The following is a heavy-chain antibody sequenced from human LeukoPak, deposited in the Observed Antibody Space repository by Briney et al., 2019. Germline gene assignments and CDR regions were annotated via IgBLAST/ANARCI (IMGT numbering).Heavy chain of an antibody. CDR2: INPNSGGT. CDR3: ARAYCSSTSRYTGNWFDP. V-gene: IGHV1-2*02. CDR1: GYTFTGYY. J-gene: IGHJ5*02. Sequence: GASVKVSCKASGYTFTGYYMHWVRQAPGQGLEWMGWINPNSGGTNYAQKFQGRVTMTRDTSISTAYMELSRLRSDDTAVYYCARAYCSSTSRYTGNWFDPWGQGTLVTVSS. D-gene: IGHD2-2*02.